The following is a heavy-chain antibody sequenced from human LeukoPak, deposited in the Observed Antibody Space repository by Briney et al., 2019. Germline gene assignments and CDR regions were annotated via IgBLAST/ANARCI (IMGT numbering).Heavy chain of an antibody. V-gene: IGHV4-39*01. Sequence: SETLSLTCTVSGGSISSSSYYWGWIRQPPGKGLEWIGSIYYSGSTYYNPSLKSRVTISVDTSKNQFSLKLSSVTAAGTAVYYCARYPRYYYDSSGYYYLVGTIDYWGQGTLVTVSS. CDR3: ARYPRYYYDSSGYYYLVGTIDY. CDR1: GGSISSSSYY. CDR2: IYYSGST. D-gene: IGHD3-22*01. J-gene: IGHJ4*02.